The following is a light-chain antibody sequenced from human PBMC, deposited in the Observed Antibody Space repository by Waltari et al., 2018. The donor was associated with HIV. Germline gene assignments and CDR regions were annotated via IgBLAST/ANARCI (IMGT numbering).Light chain of an antibody. V-gene: IGLV2-14*03. CDR1: SSDVGGYNY. Sequence: QSALTQPASVSGSPGQSITISCTGTSSDVGGYNYVSWYQQHPGKAPKLMIYDVSNRPSGVSNRCAGSKSGNTASLTISGLQAEDEADYYSSSYTSSSTRVVFGGGTKLTVL. CDR2: DVS. J-gene: IGLJ2*01. CDR3: SSYTSSSTRVV.